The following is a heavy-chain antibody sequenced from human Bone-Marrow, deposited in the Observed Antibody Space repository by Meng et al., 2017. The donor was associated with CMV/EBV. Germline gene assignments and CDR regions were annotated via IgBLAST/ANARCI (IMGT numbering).Heavy chain of an antibody. J-gene: IGHJ4*02. CDR2: ISAYNGNT. CDR3: ARVNGGVRIDY. CDR1: GYTFTSYG. V-gene: IGHV1-18*01. D-gene: IGHD3-16*01. Sequence: VKVSCKASGYTFTSYGISWVRQAPGQGLEWMGWISAYNGNTNYAQKLQGRVTITRNTSISTAYMELSSLRSEDTAVYYCARVNGGVRIDYWGQGTLVTVSS.